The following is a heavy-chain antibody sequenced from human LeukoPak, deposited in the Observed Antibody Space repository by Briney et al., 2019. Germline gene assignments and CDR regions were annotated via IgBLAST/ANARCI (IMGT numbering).Heavy chain of an antibody. D-gene: IGHD3-3*01. CDR3: ARVCYYDFWSGYYKDDGNNWFDP. J-gene: IGHJ5*02. CDR1: GGTFSSYA. V-gene: IGHV1-18*01. CDR2: ISAYNGNT. Sequence: GASVKVSCKASGGTFSSYAISWVRQAPGQGLEWMGWISAYNGNTNYAQKLQGRVTMTTDTSTSTAYMELRSLRSDDTAVYYCARVCYYDFWSGYYKDDGNNWFDPWGQGTLVTVSS.